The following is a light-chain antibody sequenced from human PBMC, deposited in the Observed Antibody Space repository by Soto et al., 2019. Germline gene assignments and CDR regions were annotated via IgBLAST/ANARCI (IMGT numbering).Light chain of an antibody. V-gene: IGLV2-23*01. CDR2: EDT. J-gene: IGLJ2*01. CDR3: AVWDDNLNGVV. CDR1: SSDVGNYNL. Sequence: QSALTQPASVSGSPRQSITISCTGSSSDVGNYNLVSWYQQHAGKAPKLIIYEDTKRPSGVSNRFSGSKSGNTASLTISGLQSEDEADYYCAVWDDNLNGVVFGGGTKLTVL.